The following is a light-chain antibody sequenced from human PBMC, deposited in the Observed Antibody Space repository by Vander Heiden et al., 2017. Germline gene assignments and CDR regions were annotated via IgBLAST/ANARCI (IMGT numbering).Light chain of an antibody. J-gene: IGLJ2*01. V-gene: IGLV2-8*01. CDR2: EVS. Sequence: QSALTQPPSASGSPGQSVTISCTGTSSDVGGFNFVSWYQQYPGKAPKLMISEVSKRPSGVPDRFSGSKSGNTASLTVSGLQAEDEADYYCSSYGGSNNLVFGGGTKLTVL. CDR1: SSDVGGFNF. CDR3: SSYGGSNNLV.